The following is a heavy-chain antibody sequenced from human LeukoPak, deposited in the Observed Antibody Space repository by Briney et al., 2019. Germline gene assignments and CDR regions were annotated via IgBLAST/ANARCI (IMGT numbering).Heavy chain of an antibody. J-gene: IGHJ3*02. CDR3: ASHALIEAFDN. Sequence: GGPLRLSGAPSGFTSITYSRNGFGKAPGKGREWVSYISGTSSTRYYADSVKGRFTISRDNAKNSLYLQMNSLRAEDAAVYYCASHALIEAFDNWGQGTVVSVSS. V-gene: IGHV3-48*04. CDR1: GFTSITYS. CDR2: ISGTSSTR. D-gene: IGHD2/OR15-2a*01.